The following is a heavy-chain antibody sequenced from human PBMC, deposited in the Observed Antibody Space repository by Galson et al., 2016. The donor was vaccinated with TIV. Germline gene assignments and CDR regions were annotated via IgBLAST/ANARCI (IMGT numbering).Heavy chain of an antibody. Sequence: QSGAEVKKPGESLKISCKASGYTFTSLWIGWVRRVPGKGLEWMGIMYPGDSDTICSPSFQGQVTISADKSISTVYLQWSSLKASDAAMYYCARQGPTKGSLGYWGQGTLLTVSS. CDR1: GYTFTSLW. J-gene: IGHJ4*02. D-gene: IGHD1-26*01. CDR3: ARQGPTKGSLGY. CDR2: MYPGDSDT. V-gene: IGHV5-51*01.